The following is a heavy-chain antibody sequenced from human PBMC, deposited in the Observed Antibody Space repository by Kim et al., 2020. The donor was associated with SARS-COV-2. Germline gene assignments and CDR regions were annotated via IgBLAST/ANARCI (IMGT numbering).Heavy chain of an antibody. CDR1: GFTFSDYY. V-gene: IGHV3-11*05. CDR2: ISSSSSYT. J-gene: IGHJ6*02. D-gene: IGHD3-16*02. CDR3: ARVGYDYVWGSYRDYYYYYGMDV. Sequence: GGSLRLSCAASGFTFSDYYMSWIRQAPGKGLEWVSYISSSSSYTNYAASVKGRFTISRDNAKNSLYLQMNSLRAEDTAVHYCARVGYDYVWGSYRDYYYYYGMDVWGQGTTVTASS.